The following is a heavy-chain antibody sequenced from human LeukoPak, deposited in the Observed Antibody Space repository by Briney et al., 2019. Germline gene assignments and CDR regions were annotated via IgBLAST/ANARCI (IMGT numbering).Heavy chain of an antibody. Sequence: GGSLRLSRGASGFTFSSYAMSWVPQAPGSGLDWGSAISASGYSTYYADSVQGRFTISRDNSKNTLYLQMNSLRAEDTAVYYCARDAGFARHFQHWGQGTLVTVSS. V-gene: IGHV3-23*01. CDR3: ARDAGFARHFQH. CDR1: GFTFSSYA. J-gene: IGHJ1*01. CDR2: ISASGYST. D-gene: IGHD3-3*01.